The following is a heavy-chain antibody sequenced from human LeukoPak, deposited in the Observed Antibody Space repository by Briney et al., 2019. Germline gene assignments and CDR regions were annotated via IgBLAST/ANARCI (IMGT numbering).Heavy chain of an antibody. CDR1: GFTFNNYA. CDR3: AKGRQQQLVTYFDY. Sequence: PGGSLRLSRAASGFTFNNYAMTWVRQAPGKGLEWVSAISGSGGSTYYADSVQGRVSISRDNSRNTLYLQMSSLRAEDTAVYYCAKGRQQQLVTYFDYWGQGTLVTVSS. CDR2: ISGSGGST. J-gene: IGHJ4*02. D-gene: IGHD6-13*01. V-gene: IGHV3-23*01.